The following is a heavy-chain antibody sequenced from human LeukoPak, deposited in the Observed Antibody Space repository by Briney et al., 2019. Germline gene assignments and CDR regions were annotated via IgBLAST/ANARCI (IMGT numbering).Heavy chain of an antibody. CDR2: INPSGGTT. J-gene: IGHJ4*02. V-gene: IGHV1-46*01. CDR1: GYTFTSYY. CDR3: ARAKYYDSIGYPLTFDY. Sequence: ASVKASCKASGYTFTSYYIHWVRQAPGQGLEWMGIINPSGGTTSYAQKFQDRITMTRDTSTGTVYMELSSLRSDDTAVYYCARAKYYDSIGYPLTFDYWGQGTLVTVSS. D-gene: IGHD3-22*01.